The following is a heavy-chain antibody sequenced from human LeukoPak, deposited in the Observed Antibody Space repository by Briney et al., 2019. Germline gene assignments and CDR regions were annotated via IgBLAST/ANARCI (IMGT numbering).Heavy chain of an antibody. CDR3: ARGNYYDSSGYNWFDP. CDR1: GYTFTSYD. D-gene: IGHD3-22*01. CDR2: MNPNSGNT. Sequence: ASVKVSCKASGYTFTSYDISWVRQATGQGLEWMGWMNPNSGNTGYAQKFQGRVTMTRNTSISTAYMELSSLRSEDTAVYYCARGNYYDSSGYNWFDPWGQGTLVTVSS. J-gene: IGHJ5*02. V-gene: IGHV1-8*01.